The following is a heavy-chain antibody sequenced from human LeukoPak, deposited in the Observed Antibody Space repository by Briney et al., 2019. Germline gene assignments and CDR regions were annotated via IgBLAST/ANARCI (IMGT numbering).Heavy chain of an antibody. CDR2: IRSKANSYAT. V-gene: IGHV3-73*01. D-gene: IGHD6-13*01. CDR3: TRLVSSSWYRDYFDY. CDR1: GFTFSGSA. Sequence: GGSLRLSCAASGFTFSGSAMHWVRQASGKGLEWVGRIRSKANSYATAYAASVKGRFTISRDDSKNTAYLQMNSLKTEDTAVYYCTRLVSSSWYRDYFDYWGQGTLVTVSS. J-gene: IGHJ4*02.